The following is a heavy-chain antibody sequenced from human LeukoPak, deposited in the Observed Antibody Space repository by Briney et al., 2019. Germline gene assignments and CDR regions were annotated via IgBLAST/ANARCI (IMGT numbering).Heavy chain of an antibody. Sequence: SETLSLTCAVYGGSFSGYYWSWIRQPPGKGLEWIGEINHSGSTNYNPSLKSRVIISVDTSKNQFSLKLSSVTAADTAVYYCARGAFDIVVVPAAMRFDPWGQGTLVTVSS. D-gene: IGHD2-2*01. CDR2: INHSGST. CDR1: GGSFSGYY. V-gene: IGHV4-34*01. J-gene: IGHJ5*02. CDR3: ARGAFDIVVVPAAMRFDP.